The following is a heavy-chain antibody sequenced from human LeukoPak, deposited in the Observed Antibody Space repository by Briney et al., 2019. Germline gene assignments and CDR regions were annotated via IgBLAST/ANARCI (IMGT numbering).Heavy chain of an antibody. D-gene: IGHD2-2*01. Sequence: SETLSLTCAVYGGSFSGYYWSWIRRPPGKGLEWIGEINDSGSTNYNPSLKSRVTISVDTSKNQFSLKLSSVTAADTAVYYCARRVVVPAVTHYYYYGMDVWGKGTTVTVSS. J-gene: IGHJ6*04. CDR3: ARRVVVPAVTHYYYYGMDV. V-gene: IGHV4-34*01. CDR1: GGSFSGYY. CDR2: INDSGST.